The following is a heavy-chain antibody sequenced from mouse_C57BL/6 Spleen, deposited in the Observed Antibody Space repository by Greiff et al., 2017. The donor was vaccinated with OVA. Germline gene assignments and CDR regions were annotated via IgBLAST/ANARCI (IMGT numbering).Heavy chain of an antibody. CDR2: ISSGSSTI. D-gene: IGHD2-3*01. CDR3: ARFDGYYGVVDY. Sequence: EVKLMESGGGLVKPGGSLKLSCAASGFTFSDYGMHWVRQAPEKGLEWVAYISSGSSTIYYADTVKGRFTISRDNAKNTLFLQMTSLRSEDTAMYYCARFDGYYGVVDYWGQGTTLTVSS. J-gene: IGHJ2*01. V-gene: IGHV5-17*01. CDR1: GFTFSDYG.